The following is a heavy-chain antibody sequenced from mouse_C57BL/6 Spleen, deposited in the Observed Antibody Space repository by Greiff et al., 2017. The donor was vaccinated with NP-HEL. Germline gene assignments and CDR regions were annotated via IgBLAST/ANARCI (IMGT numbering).Heavy chain of an antibody. Sequence: QVQLQQPGAELVKPGASVKVSCKASGYTFTSYWMHWVKQRPGQGLEWIGRIHPSDSDTNYTQKFKGKATLTVDKSSSTAYMQLSSLTSEDSAVYYWAMMTIHYDAMDYWGQGTSVTVSS. CDR1: GYTFTSYW. CDR3: AMMTIHYDAMDY. J-gene: IGHJ4*01. V-gene: IGHV1-74*01. CDR2: IHPSDSDT.